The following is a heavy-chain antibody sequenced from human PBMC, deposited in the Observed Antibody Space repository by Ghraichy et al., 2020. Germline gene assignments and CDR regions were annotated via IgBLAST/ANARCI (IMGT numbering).Heavy chain of an antibody. J-gene: IGHJ6*02. CDR1: GFTFSNAW. CDR2: IWYDGSNK. D-gene: IGHD6-13*01. V-gene: IGHV3-33*08. Sequence: GESLNISCAASGFTFSNAWMSWVRQAPGKGLEWVAVIWYDGSNKYYADSVKGRFTISRDNSKNTLYLQMNSLRAEDTAVYYCARVRSSSWLRYYYYGMDVWGQGPQVTV. CDR3: ARVRSSSWLRYYYYGMDV.